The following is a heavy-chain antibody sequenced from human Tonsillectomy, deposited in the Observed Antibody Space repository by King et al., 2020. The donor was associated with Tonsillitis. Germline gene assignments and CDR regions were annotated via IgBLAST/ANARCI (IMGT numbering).Heavy chain of an antibody. J-gene: IGHJ6*02. Sequence: QLVQSGGGVVQPGGSLKLSCAASGFTFSSYGMHCVRQAPGKGLEWVAFIRYDGSNKYYADSVKGRFTISRDNSKNTLYLQMNSLRAEDTGVYYCAKDRQSLYYYYAMDVWGQGTTVTVSS. V-gene: IGHV3-30*02. D-gene: IGHD6-19*01. CDR1: GFTFSSYG. CDR3: AKDRQSLYYYYAMDV. CDR2: IRYDGSNK.